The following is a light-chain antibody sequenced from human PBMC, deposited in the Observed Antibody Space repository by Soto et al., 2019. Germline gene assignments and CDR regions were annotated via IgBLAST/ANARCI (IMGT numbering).Light chain of an antibody. Sequence: DIQMTHSPSALSASIGEGVTITCLASESISSWLAWYQQKPGKAPKLLIYDVSSLESGVPSRFSGSGSGTEFTLTISSLQPDDFATYYCQKYNSYPWTFGQGTKVDIK. V-gene: IGKV1-5*01. CDR3: QKYNSYPWT. CDR1: ESISSW. CDR2: DVS. J-gene: IGKJ1*01.